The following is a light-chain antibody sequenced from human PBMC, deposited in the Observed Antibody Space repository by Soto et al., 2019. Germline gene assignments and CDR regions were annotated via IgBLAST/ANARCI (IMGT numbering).Light chain of an antibody. V-gene: IGKV3-20*01. CDR1: QSVSSSF. J-gene: IGKJ3*01. CDR2: GAS. CDR3: QQYEDSPPFS. Sequence: EIVLTQSPGTLSLSPGEKATLSCRASQSVSSSFLAWYQQKPGQAPRLLIYGASSRATGIPDRFRGSGSGTTYPLTITRLEPEDFAVYYCQQYEDSPPFSCGPGTTVEI.